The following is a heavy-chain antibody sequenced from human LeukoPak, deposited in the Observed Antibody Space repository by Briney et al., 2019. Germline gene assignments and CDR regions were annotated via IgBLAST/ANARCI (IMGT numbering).Heavy chain of an antibody. CDR3: ARHMVSFSSSFDY. J-gene: IGHJ4*02. D-gene: IGHD6-6*01. CDR1: GVSLSSSSFY. CDR2: IYYSGNT. V-gene: IGHV4-39*01. Sequence: SSETLSLTCTASGVSLSSSSFYWDWTRQPPGKGLEWIGTIYYSGNTYYNPSLKSRVTISIDTSKNLFSLKLNSVTAADTAVYFCARHMVSFSSSFDYWGQGTLVTVSS.